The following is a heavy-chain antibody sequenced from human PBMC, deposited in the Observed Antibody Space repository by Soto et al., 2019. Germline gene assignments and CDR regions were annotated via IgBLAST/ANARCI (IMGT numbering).Heavy chain of an antibody. J-gene: IGHJ6*02. D-gene: IGHD3-3*01. CDR3: ARGRDLRFLEWLVRRPYYYGMDV. Sequence: GASVKVSCKASGCTFSSYAISWVRQAPGQGLEWMGGIIPIFGTANYAQKFQGRVTITADESTSTAYMELSSLRAEDTAVYYCARGRDLRFLEWLVRRPYYYGMDVWGQGTTGTVSS. CDR1: GCTFSSYA. CDR2: IIPIFGTA. V-gene: IGHV1-69*13.